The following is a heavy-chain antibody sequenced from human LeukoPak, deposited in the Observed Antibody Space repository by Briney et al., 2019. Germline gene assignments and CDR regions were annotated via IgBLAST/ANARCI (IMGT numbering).Heavy chain of an antibody. Sequence: GGSLRLSCAASGFTFSSYWMHWVRQAPGKGLVWVSRINSDGSSTSYADSVKGRFTISRDNAKNTLYLQMNSLRAEDTAVYYCARDREGSGRYPENWFDPWGQGTLVTVSS. CDR3: ARDREGSGRYPENWFDP. D-gene: IGHD3-10*01. CDR1: GFTFSSYW. V-gene: IGHV3-74*01. CDR2: INSDGSST. J-gene: IGHJ5*02.